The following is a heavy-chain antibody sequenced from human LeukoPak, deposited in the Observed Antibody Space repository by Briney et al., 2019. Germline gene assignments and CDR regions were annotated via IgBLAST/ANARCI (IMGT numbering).Heavy chain of an antibody. CDR3: AKLTVGATELDY. CDR1: GFTLSSYA. CDR2: ISGSGGST. V-gene: IGHV3-23*01. D-gene: IGHD1-26*01. Sequence: GGSLRLSCAASGFTLSSYAMSWVREAPGNGLEWFSAISGSGGSTYYADSVKGRFTISRDNSKNTLYLQMNSLRAEDTAVYYCAKLTVGATELDYWGQGTLVTVSS. J-gene: IGHJ4*02.